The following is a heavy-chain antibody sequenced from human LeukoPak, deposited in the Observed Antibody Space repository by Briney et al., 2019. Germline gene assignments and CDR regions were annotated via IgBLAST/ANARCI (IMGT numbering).Heavy chain of an antibody. J-gene: IGHJ5*02. CDR1: GSTLTELS. CDR3: ARDSRYGAFDP. Sequence: GASVKVSCKVFGSTLTELSMHWGRQAPGKGLEWMGGFDPEDGETFYAQDFQGRVIMTEDTSTDTAYMELSSLRSEDTAVYYCARDSRYGAFDPWGQGTLVTVSS. D-gene: IGHD3-10*01. V-gene: IGHV1-24*01. CDR2: FDPEDGET.